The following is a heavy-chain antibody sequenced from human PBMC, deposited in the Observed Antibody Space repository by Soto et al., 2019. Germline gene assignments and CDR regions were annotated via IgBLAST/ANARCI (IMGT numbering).Heavy chain of an antibody. CDR1: GFTFSSYG. D-gene: IGHD3-22*01. CDR2: ISYDGSHK. J-gene: IGHJ4*02. Sequence: GGSLRLSCAASGFTFSSYGMHWVRQAPGKGLAWVAVISYDGSHKYYADSVKGRFTISRDNSKNTLYLHVNSLRAEDTAVYHCANSRLSDDSSGSLDYWGQGTRVTVSS. V-gene: IGHV3-30*18. CDR3: ANSRLSDDSSGSLDY.